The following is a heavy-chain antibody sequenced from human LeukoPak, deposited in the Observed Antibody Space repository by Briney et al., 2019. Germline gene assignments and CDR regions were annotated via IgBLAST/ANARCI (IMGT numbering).Heavy chain of an antibody. V-gene: IGHV3-23*01. Sequence: PGGSLRLSCEGSGFTFDSYAMSWVRQSPGKGLEWVSAVTGTGGNTYHADSVKDRFTISRDNSKYTVYLQMNSLRAEDTAIYYCAKVHGSGSYRFDFWGQGTLVTVSS. CDR1: GFTFDSYA. CDR3: AKVHGSGSYRFDF. CDR2: VTGTGGNT. J-gene: IGHJ4*02. D-gene: IGHD3-10*01.